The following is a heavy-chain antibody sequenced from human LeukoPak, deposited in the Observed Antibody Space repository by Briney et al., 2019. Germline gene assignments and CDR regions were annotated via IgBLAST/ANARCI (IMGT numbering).Heavy chain of an antibody. CDR2: IYYSGST. CDR1: GGSISSGDYY. D-gene: IGHD3-10*01. J-gene: IGHJ4*02. V-gene: IGHV4-30-4*08. CDR3: ARDTSRRITMVRGVIGL. Sequence: SETLSLTCTVSGGSISSGDYYWSWIRQPPGKGLEWIGYIYYSGSTYYNPSLKSRVTISVDTSKSQFSLKLSSVTAADTAVYYCARDTSRRITMVRGVIGLWGQGTLVTVSS.